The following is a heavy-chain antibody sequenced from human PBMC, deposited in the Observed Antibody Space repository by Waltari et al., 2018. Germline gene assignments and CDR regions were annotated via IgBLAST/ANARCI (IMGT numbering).Heavy chain of an antibody. CDR2: IITILGIA. D-gene: IGHD3-10*01. V-gene: IGHV1-69*04. Sequence: QVQLVQSGAEVKKPGSSVKVSCKASGGTFSSYAISRVRQAPGQGIEWMGRIITILGIANYAQKFQGRVTITADKSTSTAYMELSSLRSEDTAVYYCARDTRTTLYAYNPHCWFDPWGQGTLVTVSS. J-gene: IGHJ5*02. CDR3: ARDTRTTLYAYNPHCWFDP. CDR1: GGTFSSYA.